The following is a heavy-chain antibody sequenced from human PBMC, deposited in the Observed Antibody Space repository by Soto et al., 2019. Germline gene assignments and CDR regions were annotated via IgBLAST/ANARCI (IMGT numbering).Heavy chain of an antibody. CDR2: IWYDGSNK. Sequence: GGSLRLSCAASVFTFSSYGMHWVRQAPGKGLEWVAVIWYDGSNKYYADSVKGRFTISRDNSKNTLYLQMNSLRAEDTAVYYCARTAMDDYYYYGMDVWGQGTTVTVSS. CDR3: ARTAMDDYYYYGMDV. D-gene: IGHD5-18*01. V-gene: IGHV3-33*01. J-gene: IGHJ6*02. CDR1: VFTFSSYG.